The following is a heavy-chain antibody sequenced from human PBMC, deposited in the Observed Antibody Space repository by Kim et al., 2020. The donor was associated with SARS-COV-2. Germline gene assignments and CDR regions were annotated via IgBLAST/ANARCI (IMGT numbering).Heavy chain of an antibody. CDR2: ISWNSGSI. D-gene: IGHD6-13*01. CDR1: GFTFDDYA. J-gene: IGHJ6*02. CDR3: AKDIMNPGIAAAGTRKRYYYYYGMDV. V-gene: IGHV3-9*01. Sequence: GGSLRLSCAASGFTFDDYAMHWVRQAPGKGLEWVSGISWNSGSIGYADSVKGRFTISRDNAKNSLYLQMNSLRAEDTALYYCAKDIMNPGIAAAGTRKRYYYYYGMDVWGQGTTVTVSS.